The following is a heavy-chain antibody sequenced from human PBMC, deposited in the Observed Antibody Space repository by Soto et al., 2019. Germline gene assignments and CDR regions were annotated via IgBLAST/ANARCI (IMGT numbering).Heavy chain of an antibody. D-gene: IGHD1-7*01. CDR1: GFTFSSYA. CDR3: AKDLTQKFITGITAFYYYMDV. J-gene: IGHJ6*03. V-gene: IGHV3-23*01. CDR2: ISGSGGST. Sequence: GGSLRLSCAASGFTFSSYAMSWVRQAPGKGLEWVSAISGSGGSTYYADSVKGRFTISRDNAKNTLYLQMNSLRAEDTAVYYCAKDLTQKFITGITAFYYYMDVWGKGTTVTVSS.